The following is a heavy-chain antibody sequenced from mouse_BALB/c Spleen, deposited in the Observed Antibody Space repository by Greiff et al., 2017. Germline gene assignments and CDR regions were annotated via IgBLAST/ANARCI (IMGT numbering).Heavy chain of an antibody. D-gene: IGHD1-2*01. V-gene: IGHV2-9*02. CDR2: IWAGGST. J-gene: IGHJ1*01. CDR1: GFSLTSYG. CDR3: ARGITTAKRYFDV. Sequence: VKLVESGPGLVAPSQSLSITCTVSGFSLTSYGVHWVRQPPGKGLEWLGVIWAGGSTNYNSALMSRLSISKDNSKSQVFLKMNSLQTDDTAMYYCARGITTAKRYFDVWGAGTTVTVSS.